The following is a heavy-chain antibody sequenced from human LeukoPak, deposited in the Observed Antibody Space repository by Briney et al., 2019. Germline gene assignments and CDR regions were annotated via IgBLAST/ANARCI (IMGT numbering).Heavy chain of an antibody. CDR2: IKSDGSRT. CDR3: ARELPFDY. D-gene: IGHD2-15*01. CDR1: GFTFSNYW. J-gene: IGHJ4*02. Sequence: GGSLRLSCAASGFTFSNYWMHWVRQALGKGLVWVSRIKSDGSRTDYADSVKGRFTISRDNAKNTLYLQMNSLRAEDTAVYYCARELPFDYWGQGTLVTVSS. V-gene: IGHV3-74*01.